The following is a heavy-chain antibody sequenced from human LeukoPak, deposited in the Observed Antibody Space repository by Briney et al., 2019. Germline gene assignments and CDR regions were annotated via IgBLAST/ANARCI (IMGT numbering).Heavy chain of an antibody. CDR1: GSMFAGHY. V-gene: IGHV1-2*02. J-gene: IGHJ4*02. D-gene: IGHD3-10*02. CDR3: AVSVRAAAIPAFDN. Sequence: ASVTVSCKPSGSMFAGHYRHWMRQAPGQGLEGMGWISPSNGATEYTQNFQGRVTMTSDTAISTAYIELSDLRSDDTAVYYCAVSVRAAAIPAFDNWGQGTLDSVSS. CDR2: ISPSNGAT.